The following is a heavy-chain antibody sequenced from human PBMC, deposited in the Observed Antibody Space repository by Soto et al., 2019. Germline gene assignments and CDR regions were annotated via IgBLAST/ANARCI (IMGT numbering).Heavy chain of an antibody. CDR2: ISGGGDTT. Sequence: EVQLLESGGGLVQPGGSLRLSCAASGFTFNNYAMTWVRQAPGKGLEWVSAISGGGDTTSYADSVKGRFTVSRDGSKNTLYMQMSSLRAEDTALYYCAKGRGGSGNLTPRVDFWGQGTLVTVSS. CDR1: GFTFNNYA. CDR3: AKGRGGSGNLTPRVDF. D-gene: IGHD3-10*01. V-gene: IGHV3-23*01. J-gene: IGHJ4*02.